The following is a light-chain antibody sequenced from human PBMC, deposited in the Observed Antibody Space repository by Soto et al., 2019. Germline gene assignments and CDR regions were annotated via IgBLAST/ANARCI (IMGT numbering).Light chain of an antibody. J-gene: IGKJ1*01. V-gene: IGKV3-20*01. CDR1: QSVSNY. Sequence: PGERATLSCRASQSVSNYLAWYQRKPGQAPRLLIYGASSRATGIPDRFSGSGSGTDFTLTISRLEPEDFAVYYCHQYGGSPQTFGQVTKV. CDR2: GAS. CDR3: HQYGGSPQT.